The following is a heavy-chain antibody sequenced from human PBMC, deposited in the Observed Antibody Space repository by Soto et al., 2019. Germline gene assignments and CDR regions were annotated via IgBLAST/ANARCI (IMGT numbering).Heavy chain of an antibody. J-gene: IGHJ4*02. CDR1: GGSISSYY. D-gene: IGHD3-10*01. Sequence: SETLSLTCTVSGGSISSYYWSWIRQPPGKGLEWIGYIYYSGSTNYNPSLKSRVTISVDTSKNQFSLKLSSVTAADTAVYYCARGTKAGSYYNVYWGQGTLVTVSS. CDR2: IYYSGST. CDR3: ARGTKAGSYYNVY. V-gene: IGHV4-59*01.